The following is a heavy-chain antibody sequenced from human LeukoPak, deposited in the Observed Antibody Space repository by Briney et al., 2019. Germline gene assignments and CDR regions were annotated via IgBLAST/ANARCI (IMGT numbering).Heavy chain of an antibody. CDR1: GDSINSGGYY. J-gene: IGHJ4*02. V-gene: IGHV4-34*01. D-gene: IGHD5-18*01. CDR3: ARWGYSYGYAGFDY. CDR2: INHSGST. Sequence: TLSLTXTVSGDSINSGGYYWNWIRQPPGKGLEWIGEINHSGSTNYNPSLKSRVTISVDTSKNQFSLKLSSVTAADTAVYYCARWGYSYGYAGFDYWGQGTLVTVSS.